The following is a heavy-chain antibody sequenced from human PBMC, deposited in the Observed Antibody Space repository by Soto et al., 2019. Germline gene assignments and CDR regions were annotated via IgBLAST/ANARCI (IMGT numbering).Heavy chain of an antibody. J-gene: IGHJ4*02. CDR2: IYWDDDK. CDR3: AHSPPSSIAARRLYYFDY. D-gene: IGHD6-6*01. Sequence: GSGPTLVNPTQTLTLTCTFSGFSLSTSGVGVGWIRQPPGKALEWLALIYWDDDKRYSPSLKSRLTITKDTSKNQVVLTMTNMDPVDTATYYCAHSPPSSIAARRLYYFDYWGQGTLVTVSS. V-gene: IGHV2-5*02. CDR1: GFSLSTSGVG.